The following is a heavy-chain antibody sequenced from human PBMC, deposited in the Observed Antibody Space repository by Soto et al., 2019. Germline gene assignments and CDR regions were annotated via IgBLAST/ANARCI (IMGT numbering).Heavy chain of an antibody. CDR1: GFTFSDYY. D-gene: IGHD1-26*01. J-gene: IGHJ6*02. CDR3: ARDTVGATYYYCGMDV. V-gene: IGHV3-11*01. CDR2: ISSSGSTI. Sequence: GGSLRLSCAASGFTFSDYYMSWIRQAPGKGLEWVSYISSSGSTIYYADSVKGRFTISRDNAKNSLYLQMNSLRAEDTAVYYCARDTVGATYYYCGMDVWGQGTTVTVSS.